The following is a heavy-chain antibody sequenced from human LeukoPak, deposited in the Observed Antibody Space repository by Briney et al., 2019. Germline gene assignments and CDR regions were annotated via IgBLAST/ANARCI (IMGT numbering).Heavy chain of an antibody. J-gene: IGHJ2*01. D-gene: IGHD5-12*01. CDR2: IRYDGSNK. CDR1: GFTFSRFW. CDR3: ARVRKYSGYYSWYFDL. Sequence: GGSLRLSCAASGFTFSRFWMNWVRQSPGKGLEWVAFIRYDGSNKYYADSVKGRFTISRDNSKNTLYLQMNSLRAEDTAVYYCARVRKYSGYYSWYFDLWGRGTLVTVSS. V-gene: IGHV3-30*02.